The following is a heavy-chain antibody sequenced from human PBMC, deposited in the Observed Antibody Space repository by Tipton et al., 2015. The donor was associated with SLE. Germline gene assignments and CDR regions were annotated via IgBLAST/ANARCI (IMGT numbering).Heavy chain of an antibody. CDR3: ARSVATAGSSFDS. J-gene: IGHJ4*02. CDR1: GYTFTSYD. CDR2: LNTDSGNT. D-gene: IGHD6-13*01. Sequence: SGAEVKKPGASVKVSCKTSGYTFTSYDINWVRQAPGQGLEWMGWLNTDSGNTDFEQKFRGRVTMTRNTFISTAYMELTSLRSEDTAVYYCARSVATAGSSFDSWGQGTLVTVSS. V-gene: IGHV1-8*01.